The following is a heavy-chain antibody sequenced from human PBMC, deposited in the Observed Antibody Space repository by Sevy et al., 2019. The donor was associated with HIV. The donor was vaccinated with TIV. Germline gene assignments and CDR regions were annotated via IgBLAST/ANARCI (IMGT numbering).Heavy chain of an antibody. D-gene: IGHD4-17*01. CDR1: GFTFSSYG. J-gene: IGHJ6*02. CDR3: ARGPTVTTFFYYYYYYGIDV. CDR2: IWYDGSNK. Sequence: GGSLRISCAASGFTFSSYGMHWVRQAPGKGLEWVAVIWYDGSNKYYADSVKGRFTISRDNSKNTLYLQMNSLRAEATAVYYCARGPTVTTFFYYYYYYGIDVWGQGTTVTVSS. V-gene: IGHV3-33*01.